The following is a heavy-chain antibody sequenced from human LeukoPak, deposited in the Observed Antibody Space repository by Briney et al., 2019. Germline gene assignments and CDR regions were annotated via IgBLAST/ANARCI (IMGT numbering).Heavy chain of an antibody. CDR2: FDPEDGET. Sequence: GASVKVSCKASGYTFTGYYMHWVRQAPGKGLEWMGGFDPEDGETIYAQKFQGRVTMTEDTSTDTAYMELSSLRSEDTAVYYCATDRRRKLLGYSSGWSDFDYWGQGTLVTVSS. V-gene: IGHV1-24*01. CDR3: ATDRRRKLLGYSSGWSDFDY. CDR1: GYTFTGYY. D-gene: IGHD6-19*01. J-gene: IGHJ4*02.